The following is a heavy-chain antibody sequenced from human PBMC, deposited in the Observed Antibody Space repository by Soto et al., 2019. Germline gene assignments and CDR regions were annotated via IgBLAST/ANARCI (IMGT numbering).Heavy chain of an antibody. Sequence: GASVKVSCKASGGTFSSYAISWVRQAPGQGLEWMGGIIPIFGTANYAQKFQGRVTITADESTSTAYLELSSLRSEDTAVYYCAVDRRCSGGSCRDYWGQGXLFAVYS. V-gene: IGHV1-69*13. CDR2: IIPIFGTA. J-gene: IGHJ4*01. CDR3: AVDRRCSGGSCRDY. D-gene: IGHD2-15*01. CDR1: GGTFSSYA.